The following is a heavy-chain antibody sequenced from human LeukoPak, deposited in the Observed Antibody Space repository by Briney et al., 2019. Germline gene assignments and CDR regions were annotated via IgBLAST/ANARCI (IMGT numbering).Heavy chain of an antibody. CDR3: ARDLGFGEADYYYYMDV. D-gene: IGHD3-10*01. Sequence: GASVKVSCKASGYTFTGYYMHWVRQAPGQGLEWMGIINPSGGSTSYAQKFQGRVTMTRDTSTSTVYMELSSLRSEDTAVYYCARDLGFGEADYYYYMDVWGKGTTVTISS. CDR2: INPSGGST. V-gene: IGHV1-46*01. J-gene: IGHJ6*03. CDR1: GYTFTGYY.